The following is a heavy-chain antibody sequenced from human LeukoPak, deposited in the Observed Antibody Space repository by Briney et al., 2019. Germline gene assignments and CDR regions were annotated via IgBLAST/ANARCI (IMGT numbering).Heavy chain of an antibody. Sequence: GECRKISCKGSGYSFTNYWIGWVRQMPGKGLEWMGIIYPGDSDTRYSPSFQGQVTISADKSISTAYLQWSSLKASDTAMYYCARLVDTSMARFDYWGQGTPVTVSS. J-gene: IGHJ4*02. V-gene: IGHV5-51*01. CDR1: GYSFTNYW. CDR2: IYPGDSDT. D-gene: IGHD5-18*01. CDR3: ARLVDTSMARFDY.